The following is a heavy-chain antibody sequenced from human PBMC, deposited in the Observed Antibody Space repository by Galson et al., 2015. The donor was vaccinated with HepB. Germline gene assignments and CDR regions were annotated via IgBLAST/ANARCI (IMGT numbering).Heavy chain of an antibody. D-gene: IGHD3-22*01. CDR3: AREEGYYDSSGYYYGGHYFDY. CDR1: GYTFTSYG. J-gene: IGHJ4*02. CDR2: ISAYNGNT. V-gene: IGHV1-18*04. Sequence: SVKVSCKASGYTFTSYGISWVRQAPGQGLEWMGWISAYNGNTNYAQKLQGRVTMTTDTSTSTAYMELRSLRSDDTAVYYCAREEGYYDSSGYYYGGHYFDYWGQGTLVTVSS.